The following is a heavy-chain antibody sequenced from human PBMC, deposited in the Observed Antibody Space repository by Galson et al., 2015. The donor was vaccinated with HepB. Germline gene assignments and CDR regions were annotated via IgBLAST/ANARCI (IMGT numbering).Heavy chain of an antibody. D-gene: IGHD3-22*01. J-gene: IGHJ5*02. V-gene: IGHV1-58*01. CDR3: AADPYYDDRSGYSNLFDP. CDR1: GFTFTRSA. CDR2: IVVDSGDT. Sequence: SVKVSCKASGFTFTRSAVQWVRQARGQRLEWMGWIVVDSGDTNYAQKFQERVTITRDMSRSTAYMELSSLRSDDTAVYYCAADPYYDDRSGYSNLFDPWGQGTLVTVSS.